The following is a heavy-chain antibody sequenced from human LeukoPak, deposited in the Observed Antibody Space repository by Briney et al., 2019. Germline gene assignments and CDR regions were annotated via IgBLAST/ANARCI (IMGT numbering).Heavy chain of an antibody. CDR1: GGSLSTYY. CDR2: IHYSGST. Sequence: SETLSLTCTVSGGSLSTYYWNWIRQPPGKGLVWIGYIHYSGSTNYSPSLKSRVTISVDTSKNQSSLNLTSVTAADSAVYYCARVSWFPGTSYYYMDVWGKGTTVTVSS. CDR3: ARVSWFPGTSYYYMDV. D-gene: IGHD1-1*01. V-gene: IGHV4-59*01. J-gene: IGHJ6*03.